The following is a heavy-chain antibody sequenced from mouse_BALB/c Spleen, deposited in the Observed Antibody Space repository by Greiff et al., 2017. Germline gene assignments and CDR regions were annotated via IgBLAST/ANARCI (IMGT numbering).Heavy chain of an antibody. D-gene: IGHD2-4*01. CDR3: ARNYDYDRAWFAY. V-gene: IGHV1-4*02. J-gene: IGHJ3*01. Sequence: VKLQESAAELARPGASVKMSCKASGYTFTSYTMHWVKQRPGQGLEWIGYINPSSGYTEYNQKFKDKTTLTADKSSSTAYMQLSSLTSEDSAVYYCARNYDYDRAWFAYWGQGTLVTVSA. CDR2: INPSSGYT. CDR1: GYTFTSYT.